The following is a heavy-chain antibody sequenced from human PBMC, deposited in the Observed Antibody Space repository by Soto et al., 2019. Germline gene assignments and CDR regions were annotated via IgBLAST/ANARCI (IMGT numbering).Heavy chain of an antibody. CDR2: IYYSGST. CDR3: ARVPGYCSGGSCFNYYYYGMDV. D-gene: IGHD2-15*01. J-gene: IGHJ6*02. Sequence: SETLSLTCTVSGGSISSGDYYWSWIRQPPGKGLEWIGYIYYSGSTYYNPSLKSRVTISVDTSKNQFSLKLSSVTAADTAVYYCARVPGYCSGGSCFNYYYYGMDVWGQGTTVTVSS. V-gene: IGHV4-30-4*01. CDR1: GGSISSGDYY.